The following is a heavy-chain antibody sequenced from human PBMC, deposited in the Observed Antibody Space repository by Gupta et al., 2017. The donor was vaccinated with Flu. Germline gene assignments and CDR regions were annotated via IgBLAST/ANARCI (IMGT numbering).Heavy chain of an antibody. D-gene: IGHD2-2*01. CDR2: IASDGSHK. CDR1: GFTFRIYG. V-gene: IGHV3-30*18. Sequence: QMQLVESGGGVVQSGTSLRLSCAASGFTFRIYGMHWVRQAPGKGLEWVADIASDGSHKGYADSVRGRFTISRDNSKNTVSLEMDSLRVEDTAVYYCAKDGPWTASCPYYCYYMDVWGKGTTVTVSS. CDR3: AKDGPWTASCPYYCYYMDV. J-gene: IGHJ6*03.